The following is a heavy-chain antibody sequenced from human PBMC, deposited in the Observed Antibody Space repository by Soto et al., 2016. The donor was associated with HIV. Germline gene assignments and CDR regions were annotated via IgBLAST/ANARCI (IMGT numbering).Heavy chain of an antibody. V-gene: IGHV4-61*02. CDR2: IYSSGST. J-gene: IGHJ4*02. Sequence: VQLQESGPGLVEPSQTLSLTCNVSGASFSSGSFFWTWIRQPAGKELQWIGRIYSSGSTKYNPSLKSRVTISIDTSKNQFSLRLKSVTAADTAVYYCARLGDYYDSSGYYSPFXYWGQGPWSPSLQ. CDR1: GASFSSGSFF. D-gene: IGHD3-22*01. CDR3: ARLGDYYDSSGYYSPFXY.